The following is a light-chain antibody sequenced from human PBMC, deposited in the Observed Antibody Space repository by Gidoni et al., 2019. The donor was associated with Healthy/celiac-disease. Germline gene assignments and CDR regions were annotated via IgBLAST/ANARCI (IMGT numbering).Light chain of an antibody. CDR3: SSYTSSSTPVV. Sequence: QSALTQPASVSGSPGPSLPISCTGTRSDVGGYNYVSWYQQHPGKAPNLMIYEVSNRPSGVSNRFSGSKSGNTASLTISGLPAEDEADYYCSSYTSSSTPVVFGGGTKLTVL. CDR2: EVS. CDR1: RSDVGGYNY. V-gene: IGLV2-14*01. J-gene: IGLJ2*01.